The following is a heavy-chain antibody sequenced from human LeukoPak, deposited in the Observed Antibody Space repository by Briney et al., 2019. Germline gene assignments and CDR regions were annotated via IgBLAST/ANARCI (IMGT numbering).Heavy chain of an antibody. CDR1: GFTFDDHG. Sequence: GGSLRLSCAASGFTFDDHGMSWVRQVPGKGLEWVSSIYWNGDFTTYAESVKGRFTISRDSAKTSLYLQMNSLRVEDTAFYYCTRLSGIVVAGAFDYWGQGNLVTVSS. CDR2: IYWNGDFT. V-gene: IGHV3-20*04. J-gene: IGHJ4*02. D-gene: IGHD6-19*01. CDR3: TRLSGIVVAGAFDY.